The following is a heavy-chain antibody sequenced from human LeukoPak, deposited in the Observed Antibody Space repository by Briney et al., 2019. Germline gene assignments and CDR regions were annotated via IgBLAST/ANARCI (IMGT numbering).Heavy chain of an antibody. CDR1: GGSISSYY. V-gene: IGHV4-59*01. CDR2: IYYSGST. CDR3: ARSRGVLDYFHH. J-gene: IGHJ1*01. D-gene: IGHD3-3*01. Sequence: SETLSLTCTVSGGSISSYYWSWIRQPPGKGLEWIGYIYYSGSTNYNPSLKSRVTISVDRSKNQFSLKLSSVTAADTAVYYCARSRGVLDYFHHWGQGTLVTVSS.